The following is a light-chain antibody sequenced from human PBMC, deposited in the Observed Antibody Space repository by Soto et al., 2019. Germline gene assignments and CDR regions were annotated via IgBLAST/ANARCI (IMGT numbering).Light chain of an antibody. J-gene: IGKJ1*01. CDR3: QQYQTYSRT. V-gene: IGKV1-5*01. CDR1: QSINTW. Sequence: DIQMTQSPSSVSASVGDRITITCRASQSINTWLAWYRQRPGEAPQLLIYDGSTLAMGVPSRFSGRGSGTDVTLSISRLQPDDFETFYCQQYQTYSRTLGHGTKVEVK. CDR2: DGS.